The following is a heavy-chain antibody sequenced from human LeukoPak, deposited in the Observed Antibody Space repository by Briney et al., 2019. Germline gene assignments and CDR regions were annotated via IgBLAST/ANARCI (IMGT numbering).Heavy chain of an antibody. CDR1: GGSISSYY. CDR2: IYTSGST. J-gene: IGHJ3*02. CDR3: ARVSVVTEAFDI. D-gene: IGHD4-23*01. Sequence: TPSETLSLTCTVSGGSISSYYWSWLRQPAGKGLEWIGRIYTSGSTNYNPSLKSRVTMSVDTSKNQFSLKLSSVTAADTALYYCARVSVVTEAFDIWGQGTMVTVSS. V-gene: IGHV4-4*07.